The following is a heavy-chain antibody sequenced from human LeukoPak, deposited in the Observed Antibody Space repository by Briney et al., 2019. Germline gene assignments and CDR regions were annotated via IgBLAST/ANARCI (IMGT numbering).Heavy chain of an antibody. CDR3: VRVGTSFDI. Sequence: GGSLRLSCAASGFTFKFYSMNWVRQAPGKGLEWVSYISTNTTTIYYADSVKGRFTISRDNAKNSLYLQMNSLRVEDTAVYYCVRVGTSFDIWGQGTMVTVSS. CDR2: ISTNTTTI. D-gene: IGHD7-27*01. CDR1: GFTFKFYS. J-gene: IGHJ3*02. V-gene: IGHV3-48*01.